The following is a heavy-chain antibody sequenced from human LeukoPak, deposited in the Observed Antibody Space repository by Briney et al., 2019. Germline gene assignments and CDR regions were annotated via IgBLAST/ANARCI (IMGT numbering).Heavy chain of an antibody. J-gene: IGHJ4*02. Sequence: GGSLRLSCAASGFTFSSYGMHWVRQAPGKGLEWVSDISGSGGSTYYADSVKGRFTISRDNSKNTAYLQMNSLRVEDTAVYYCAKGENYHDSSSSYPFDYWGQGTLVTVSS. CDR2: ISGSGGST. V-gene: IGHV3-23*01. D-gene: IGHD3-22*01. CDR1: GFTFSSYG. CDR3: AKGENYHDSSSSYPFDY.